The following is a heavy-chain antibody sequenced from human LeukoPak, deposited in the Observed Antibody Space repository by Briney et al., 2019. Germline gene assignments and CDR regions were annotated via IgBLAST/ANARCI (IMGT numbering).Heavy chain of an antibody. V-gene: IGHV3-74*01. CDR3: ASRHPNSGSNDY. Sequence: GGSLRLSCAASGFTFSNYWMHWVRQAPGKGLVWVSRMNSDGSSTSYADSVKGRFTISRDNAKTTLYLQMNSLRAEDTAVYYCASRHPNSGSNDYWGQGTLVTVSS. D-gene: IGHD1-26*01. CDR1: GFTFSNYW. CDR2: MNSDGSST. J-gene: IGHJ4*02.